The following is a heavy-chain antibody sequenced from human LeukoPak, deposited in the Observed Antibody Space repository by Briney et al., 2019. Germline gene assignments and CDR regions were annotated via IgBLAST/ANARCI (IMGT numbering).Heavy chain of an antibody. J-gene: IGHJ3*02. D-gene: IGHD4-11*01. V-gene: IGHV4-34*01. Sequence: PSETLSLTCAVYGGSFSGYYWSWIRQPPGKGLEWIGEINHSGSTNYNPSLKSRVTISVDTSKNQFSLKLSSVTAADTAVYYCARGHDYREAFDIWGQGTMVTVSS. CDR2: INHSGST. CDR3: ARGHDYREAFDI. CDR1: GGSFSGYY.